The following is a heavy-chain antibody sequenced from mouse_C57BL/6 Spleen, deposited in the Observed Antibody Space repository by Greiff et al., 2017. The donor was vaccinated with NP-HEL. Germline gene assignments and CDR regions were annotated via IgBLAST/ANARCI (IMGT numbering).Heavy chain of an antibody. D-gene: IGHD3-2*02. V-gene: IGHV1-61*01. CDR3: ARSSGYSYYYAMDY. CDR1: GYTFTSYW. J-gene: IGHJ4*01. CDR2: IYPSDSET. Sequence: QVQLQQPGAELVRPGSSVKLSCKASGYTFTSYWMDWVKQRPGQGLEWIGNIYPSDSETHYNQKFKDKATLTVDKSSSTAYMQLSSLTSEDSAVYYCARSSGYSYYYAMDYWGQGTSVTVSS.